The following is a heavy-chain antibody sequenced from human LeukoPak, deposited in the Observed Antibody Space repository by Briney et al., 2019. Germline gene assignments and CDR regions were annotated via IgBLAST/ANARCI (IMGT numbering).Heavy chain of an antibody. CDR1: EFTLSNYA. CDR3: AKWGDYDVLTGYYDSDY. D-gene: IGHD3-9*01. J-gene: IGHJ4*02. Sequence: PGGPLRLSCAASEFTLSNYAMSWVRQAPGKGLESVSAVSGRDTSTYYTDSVKGRFTISRDNSKNTLYLQMNSLSAEDTAIYYCAKWGDYDVLTGYYDSDYWGQGTLVTVPS. V-gene: IGHV3-23*01. CDR2: VSGRDTST.